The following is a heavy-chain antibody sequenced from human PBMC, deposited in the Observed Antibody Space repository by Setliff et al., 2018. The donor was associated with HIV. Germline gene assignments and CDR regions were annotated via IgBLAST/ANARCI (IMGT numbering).Heavy chain of an antibody. V-gene: IGHV1-46*01. D-gene: IGHD3-22*01. CDR1: GYTFTSYY. CDR2: INPSGGST. Sequence: GASVKVSCKASGYTFTSYYMHWVRQAPGQGLEWMGIINPSGGSTSYAQKFQGRVTMTRDTSTSTVYMELSSLRSEDTAVYYCARVEYYYDSSGYYYGYWGQGTLVTVS. CDR3: ARVEYYYDSSGYYYGY. J-gene: IGHJ4*02.